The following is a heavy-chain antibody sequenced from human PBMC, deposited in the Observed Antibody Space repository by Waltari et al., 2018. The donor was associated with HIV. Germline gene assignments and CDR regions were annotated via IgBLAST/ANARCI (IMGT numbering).Heavy chain of an antibody. J-gene: IGHJ4*02. V-gene: IGHV1-2*02. CDR3: ARGPGYCSSTSCSGLGY. CDR1: GYTFTGYY. Sequence: QVQLVQSGAEVKKPGASVKVSCKASGYTFTGYYMHWVRQAPGQGLEWMGWINPNRGGTNYAQKFQGRVTMTRDTSISTAYMELSRLRSDDTAVYYCARGPGYCSSTSCSGLGYWGQGTLVTVSS. CDR2: INPNRGGT. D-gene: IGHD2-2*01.